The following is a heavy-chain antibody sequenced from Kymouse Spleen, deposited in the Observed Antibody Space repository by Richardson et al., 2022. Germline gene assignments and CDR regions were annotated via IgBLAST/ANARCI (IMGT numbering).Heavy chain of an antibody. V-gene: IGHV4-39*01. CDR3: ARLGAVAGLDY. CDR2: IYYSGST. D-gene: IGHD6-19*01. Sequence: QLQLQESGPGLVKPSETLSLTCTVSGGSISSSSYYWGWIRQPPGKGLEWIGSIYYSGSTYYNPSLKSRVTISVDTSKNQFSLKLSSVTAADTAVYYCARLGAVAGLDYWGQGTLVTVSS. CDR1: GGSISSSSYY. J-gene: IGHJ4*02.